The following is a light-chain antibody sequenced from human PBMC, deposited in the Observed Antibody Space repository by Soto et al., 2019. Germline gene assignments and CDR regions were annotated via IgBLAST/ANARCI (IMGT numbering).Light chain of an antibody. V-gene: IGLV3-21*02. CDR1: AIGSKA. CDR3: QVWDSRSDRPVV. J-gene: IGLJ2*01. Sequence: SSELTQSPSVSEAPGQTARISCGGAAIGSKAVQWYQQKPGQAPVVVIYANNDRPSGIPERFSGSNSGNTATLTISRVEAGDEAEYFCQVWDSRSDRPVVFGGGTKLTVL. CDR2: ANN.